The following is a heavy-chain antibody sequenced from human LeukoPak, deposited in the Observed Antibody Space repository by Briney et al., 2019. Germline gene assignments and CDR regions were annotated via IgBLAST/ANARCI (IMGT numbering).Heavy chain of an antibody. CDR2: IYWNDDK. CDR1: GFSLSTSGVG. Sequence: SGPTLVNPTQTLTLTCTFSGFSLSTSGVGVGWIRHPPGKALEWLALIYWNDDKRYSPSLKSRLTITKDTSKNQVVLTMTNMAPVDTATYYCAHSLRYYYDSSGPCGFDYWGQGTLVTVSS. V-gene: IGHV2-5*01. CDR3: AHSLRYYYDSSGPCGFDY. J-gene: IGHJ4*02. D-gene: IGHD3-22*01.